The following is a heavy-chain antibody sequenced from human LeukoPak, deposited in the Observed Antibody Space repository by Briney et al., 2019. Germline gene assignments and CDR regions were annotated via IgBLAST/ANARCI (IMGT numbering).Heavy chain of an antibody. CDR1: GGSISSYY. V-gene: IGHV4-59*08. J-gene: IGHJ4*02. D-gene: IGHD2-2*01. CDR2: IYYSGST. CDR3: ARHESSVVPSSFDY. Sequence: SETLSLTCTVSGGSISSYYWSWVRQPPGKGLEWIGYIYYSGSTNYNPSLKSRVTISVATSKNQFSLKLSSVTAADTAVYYCARHESSVVPSSFDYWGQGTLVTVSS.